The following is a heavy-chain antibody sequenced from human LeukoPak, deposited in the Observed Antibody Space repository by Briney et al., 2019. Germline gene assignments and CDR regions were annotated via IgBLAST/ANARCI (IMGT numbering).Heavy chain of an antibody. J-gene: IGHJ4*02. CDR3: AKQPSALAGTYDY. CDR1: GFTFSSYA. CDR2: ISGSGGGT. D-gene: IGHD6-19*01. Sequence: PGGSLRLSCAASGFTFSSYAMSWVRQPPGKGLEWVSAISGSGGGTYYADSVKGRFTISRDNSKNTLYLQMNSLRAEDTAVYYCAKQPSALAGTYDYWGQGTLVTVSS. V-gene: IGHV3-23*01.